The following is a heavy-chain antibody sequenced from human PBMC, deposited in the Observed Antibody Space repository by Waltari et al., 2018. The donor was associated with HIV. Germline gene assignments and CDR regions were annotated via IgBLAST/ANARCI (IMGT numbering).Heavy chain of an antibody. J-gene: IGHJ4*02. V-gene: IGHV3-33*01. Sequence: QVQLVESGGGVVQPGRSLRLSCATSGFTLSSYGMHWVRQAPGKGLEWVTVIGYDGSKKYYADSVKGRFTISRDNSKNTLYLQMNSLRIEDTAVYYCARKYSSSWGAPFDYWGQGTLVTVSS. CDR2: IGYDGSKK. CDR3: ARKYSSSWGAPFDY. CDR1: GFTLSSYG. D-gene: IGHD6-13*01.